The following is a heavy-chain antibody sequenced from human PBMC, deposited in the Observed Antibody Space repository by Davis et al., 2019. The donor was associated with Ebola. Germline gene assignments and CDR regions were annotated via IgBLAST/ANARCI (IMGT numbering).Heavy chain of an antibody. J-gene: IGHJ6*02. CDR2: IYYSGST. CDR1: GGSITSYY. V-gene: IGHV4-59*08. D-gene: IGHD4-17*01. CDR3: ARQTYGDYALRYYYYYGMDV. Sequence: SETLSLTCTVSGGSITSYYWSWIRQPPGKGLEWIGYIYYSGSTNYNPSLKGRVTISVDTSKNQFSLKLSSVTAADTAVYYCARQTYGDYALRYYYYYGMDVWGQGTTVTVSS.